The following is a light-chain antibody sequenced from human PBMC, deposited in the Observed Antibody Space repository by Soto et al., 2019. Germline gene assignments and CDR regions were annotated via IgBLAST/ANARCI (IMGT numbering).Light chain of an antibody. CDR1: QSVSSN. CDR2: GAS. CDR3: QHYNNWPL. V-gene: IGKV3-15*01. J-gene: IGKJ5*01. Sequence: EIVVTQSPATLSVSPGERATLFCRASQSVSSNLAWYQLKPGQAPRLLIYGASTRATGIPARFSGSGSGTEFTLIISRLQSEDFAVYYCQHYNNWPLFGQGTRLEIK.